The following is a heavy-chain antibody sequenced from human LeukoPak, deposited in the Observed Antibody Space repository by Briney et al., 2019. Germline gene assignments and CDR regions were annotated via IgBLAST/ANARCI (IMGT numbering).Heavy chain of an antibody. CDR2: IIPIFGTA. J-gene: IGHJ6*02. CDR1: GGTFSSYA. CDR3: ARDTRTGRYYDFWSGYYRPYGMDV. V-gene: IGHV1-69*13. Sequence: GASVKVSCKASGGTFSSYAISWVRQAPGQGLEWMGGIIPIFGTANYAQKFQGRVTITADESTSTAYMELSSLRSVDTAVYYCARDTRTGRYYDFWSGYYRPYGMDVWGQGTTVTVSS. D-gene: IGHD3-3*01.